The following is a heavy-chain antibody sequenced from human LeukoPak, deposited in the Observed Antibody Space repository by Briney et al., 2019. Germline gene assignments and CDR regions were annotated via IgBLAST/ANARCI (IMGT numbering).Heavy chain of an antibody. J-gene: IGHJ6*03. Sequence: SETLSLTCTVSGGSISSSSYYWGWIRQPPGKGLEWIGSICYSGSTYYNPSLKSRVTISVDTSKNQFSLKLSSVTAADTAVYYCASTLLWFGESYYYYYMDVWGKGTTVTISS. CDR2: ICYSGST. CDR3: ASTLLWFGESYYYYYMDV. V-gene: IGHV4-39*07. CDR1: GGSISSSSYY. D-gene: IGHD3-10*01.